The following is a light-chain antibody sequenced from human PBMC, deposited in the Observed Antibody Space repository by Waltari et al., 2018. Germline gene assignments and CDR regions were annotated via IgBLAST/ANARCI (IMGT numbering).Light chain of an antibody. Sequence: QSALTQPASVSGSPGQSITISCTGTSSDVGSYNVVSWYQQHPGKAPKHMLYEVSKRPSGVSNRFSGSKSGNTASLTISGLQAEDEADYYCCSYAGSSTVVFGGGTRLTVL. V-gene: IGLV2-23*02. CDR2: EVS. J-gene: IGLJ2*01. CDR1: SSDVGSYNV. CDR3: CSYAGSSTVV.